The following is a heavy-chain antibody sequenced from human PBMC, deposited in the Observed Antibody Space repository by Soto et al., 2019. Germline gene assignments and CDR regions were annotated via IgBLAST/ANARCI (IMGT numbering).Heavy chain of an antibody. CDR1: GFTFSKYV. J-gene: IGHJ4*02. CDR2: ISSNGGST. V-gene: IGHV3-64*01. D-gene: IGHD3-22*01. CDR3: ARGSSSGYFDY. Sequence: PGGSLRRSCAASGFTFSKYVMHWVRQAPGKGLEYVSAISSNGGSTYYANSMKGRLTMSRDNSKNTLYLQMGSLRAEDMAVYYCARGSSSGYFDYWGQGT.